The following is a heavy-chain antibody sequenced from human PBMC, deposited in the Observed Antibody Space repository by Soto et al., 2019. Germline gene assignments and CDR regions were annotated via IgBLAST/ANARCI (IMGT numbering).Heavy chain of an antibody. CDR2: IYSGGST. CDR1: GFTVSSNY. Sequence: PGGSLRLSCAASGFTVSSNYMSWVRQAPGKGLEWVSVIYSGGSTYYGDSVKGRFSISRDNSKNTLYLQMNSLRAEDTAVYYCAMTKYDSSGYYFGYWGQGILVTVSS. J-gene: IGHJ4*02. V-gene: IGHV3-66*01. CDR3: AMTKYDSSGYYFGY. D-gene: IGHD3-22*01.